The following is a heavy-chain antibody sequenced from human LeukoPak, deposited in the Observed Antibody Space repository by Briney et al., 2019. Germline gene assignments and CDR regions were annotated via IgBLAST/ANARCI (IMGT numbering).Heavy chain of an antibody. J-gene: IGHJ5*02. CDR3: ARAIVRGVKEFDP. CDR2: IYYSGST. Sequence: SSETLSLTCTVSGGSISSGGYYWSWIRQHPGKGLEWIGYIYYSGSTYYNPSLKSRVTISVDTSKNQFSLKLSSVTAADTAVYYCARAIVRGVKEFDPWGQGTLVTVSS. D-gene: IGHD3-10*01. V-gene: IGHV4-31*03. CDR1: GGSISSGGYY.